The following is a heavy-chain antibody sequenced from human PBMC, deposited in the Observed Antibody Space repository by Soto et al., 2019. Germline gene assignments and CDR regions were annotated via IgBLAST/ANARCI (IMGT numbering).Heavy chain of an antibody. V-gene: IGHV3-7*03. J-gene: IGHJ6*02. CDR1: GFTFSDYV. CDR2: IKEDGREK. D-gene: IGHD3-10*01. CDR3: ARPRFRGMDI. Sequence: QPGGSLRLSCVASGFTFSDYVMNWVRQAPGKGLEWVATIKEDGREKFYVESVKGRFTISRDNAKNSLYLQLDSLRDEDTAVYYCARPRFRGMDIWGQGTTVTVS.